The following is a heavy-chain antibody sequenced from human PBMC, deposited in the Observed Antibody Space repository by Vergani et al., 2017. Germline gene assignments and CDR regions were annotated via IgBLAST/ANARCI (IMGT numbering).Heavy chain of an antibody. CDR2: IIPNFGTA. D-gene: IGHD3-22*01. J-gene: IGHJ4*02. Sequence: QVQLVQSGAEVKKPGSSVKVSCKASGGTFSSYAISWVRQAPGQGLEWMGGIIPNFGTANYAQKFQGRVPITADESTSTAYMELSILRSEDTAVYYCAREAYYYDSSGYRKRKNFDYWGQGTLVTVSS. CDR3: AREAYYYDSSGYRKRKNFDY. CDR1: GGTFSSYA. V-gene: IGHV1-69*01.